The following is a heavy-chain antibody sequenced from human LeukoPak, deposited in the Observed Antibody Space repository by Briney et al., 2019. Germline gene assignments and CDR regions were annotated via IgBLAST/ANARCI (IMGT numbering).Heavy chain of an antibody. D-gene: IGHD2-8*01. Sequence: GASVKVSCKASGYTFTSYGISWVRQAPGQGLEWMGWISAYNGNTNYAQKLQGRVTMTTDTSTSTAYMELRSLRSDDTAVYYCAKDRCSNGIGCYYYYMEVWGKGTTVTISS. J-gene: IGHJ6*03. V-gene: IGHV1-18*01. CDR3: AKDRCSNGIGCYYYYMEV. CDR1: GYTFTSYG. CDR2: ISAYNGNT.